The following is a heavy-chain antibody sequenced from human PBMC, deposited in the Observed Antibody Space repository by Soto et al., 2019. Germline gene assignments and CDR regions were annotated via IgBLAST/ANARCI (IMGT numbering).Heavy chain of an antibody. J-gene: IGHJ4*02. CDR3: ARDPDYGGNYEFDY. V-gene: IGHV3-74*01. CDR1: GFTFSSYW. CDR2: INTEGTST. D-gene: IGHD4-17*01. Sequence: EVQLVESGGGLVQPGGSLGLSCAASGFTFSSYWMHWVRQAPGKGLVWVSRINTEGTSTSYADSVKGRFTISRDNAKNTLYLQMNSLRAEDTAVYYCARDPDYGGNYEFDYWGQGTLVTVSS.